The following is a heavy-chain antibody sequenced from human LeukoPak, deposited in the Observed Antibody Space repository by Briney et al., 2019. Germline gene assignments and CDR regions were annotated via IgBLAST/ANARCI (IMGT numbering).Heavy chain of an antibody. D-gene: IGHD6-13*01. CDR2: IGGTGGTT. Sequence: GGSLRLSCSASGFAFSTYSMHWVRQAPGKGLEYVSAIGGTGGTTFYSDSVKGRFTISRDNSKNTVYLQMTSLRAEDTALYFCVKDRASNSWYGAFDIWSRGTMVTVSS. J-gene: IGHJ3*02. CDR3: VKDRASNSWYGAFDI. CDR1: GFAFSTYS. V-gene: IGHV3-64D*06.